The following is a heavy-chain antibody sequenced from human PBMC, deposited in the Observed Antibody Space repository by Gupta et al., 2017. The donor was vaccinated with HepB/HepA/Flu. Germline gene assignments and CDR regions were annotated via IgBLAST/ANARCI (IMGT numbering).Heavy chain of an antibody. D-gene: IGHD2-2*01. J-gene: IGHJ5*02. V-gene: IGHV1-69*01. CDR2: IIPIFGTA. CDR3: ARDRYCSSTSCYGPNWFDP. CDR1: GGTFSSCA. Sequence: QVQLVQSGAEVKKPGSSVKVSCKASGGTFSSCAISWVRQAPGQGLEWMGGIIPIFGTANYAQKFQGRVTITADESTSTAYMELSSLRSEDTAVYYCARDRYCSSTSCYGPNWFDPWGQGTLVTVSS.